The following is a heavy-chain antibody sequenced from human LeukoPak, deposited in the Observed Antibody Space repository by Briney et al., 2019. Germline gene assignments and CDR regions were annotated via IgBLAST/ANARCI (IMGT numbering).Heavy chain of an antibody. CDR3: ARGEQLAYFDY. CDR2: IIPIFGTA. J-gene: IGHJ4*02. D-gene: IGHD6-6*01. Sequence: GASVKVSCKASVGTFSSYAISWVRQAPGQGLEWMGGIIPIFGTANYAQKFQGRVTITTDESTSTAYMELSSLRSEDTAVYYCARGEQLAYFDYWGQGTLVTVSS. V-gene: IGHV1-69*05. CDR1: VGTFSSYA.